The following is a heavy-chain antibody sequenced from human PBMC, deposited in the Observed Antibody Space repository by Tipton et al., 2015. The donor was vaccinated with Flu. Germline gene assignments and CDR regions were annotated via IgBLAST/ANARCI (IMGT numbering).Heavy chain of an antibody. Sequence: PGLVKPSGTLSLTCTASGESLISSNDFWGWIRQSPGKGLEWIGNIYYTGNTLYNPSLKSRVSISIDTSRRQFYLTLTSATAADTAIYFCARVALSRDFYIWSGYPVGNYYEYGMDVWGQGTTVTVSS. D-gene: IGHD3-3*01. J-gene: IGHJ6*02. CDR2: IYYTGNT. CDR3: ARVALSRDFYIWSGYPVGNYYEYGMDV. V-gene: IGHV4-39*07. CDR1: GESLISSNDF.